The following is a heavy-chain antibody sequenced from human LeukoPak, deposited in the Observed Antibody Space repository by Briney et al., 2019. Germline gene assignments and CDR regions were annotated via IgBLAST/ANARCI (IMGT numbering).Heavy chain of an antibody. D-gene: IGHD3-10*01. V-gene: IGHV1-46*01. Sequence: ASVKVSCKASGYTFTSYYMHWVRQAPGQGLEWMGIINPSGGSTSCAQKFQGRVTMTRDTSTSTVYMELSSLRSEDTAVYYCARAPITMVRGVNFDYWGQGTLVTVSS. CDR2: INPSGGST. J-gene: IGHJ4*02. CDR3: ARAPITMVRGVNFDY. CDR1: GYTFTSYY.